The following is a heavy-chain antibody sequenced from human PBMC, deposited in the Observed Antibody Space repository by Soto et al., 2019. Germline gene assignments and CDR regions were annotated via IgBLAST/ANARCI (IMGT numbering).Heavy chain of an antibody. J-gene: IGHJ6*02. D-gene: IGHD6-25*01. Sequence: ASVKVSCKAPGYTFTGYYMHWVQQATGQGLERMVWINPNSGGINYAQKFEGRLTTTRDTSIIPAYTELSRLRSDDTAVYYRATDLAPAGEPAAPFSWHYGMDAWGQGTTVTVSS. CDR1: GYTFTGYY. V-gene: IGHV1-2*02. CDR2: INPNSGGI. CDR3: ATDLAPAGEPAAPFSWHYGMDA.